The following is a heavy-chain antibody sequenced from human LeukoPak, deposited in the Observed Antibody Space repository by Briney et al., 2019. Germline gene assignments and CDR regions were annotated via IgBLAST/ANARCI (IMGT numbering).Heavy chain of an antibody. D-gene: IGHD3-10*01. CDR3: ARVSTMVYYYYYGMDV. J-gene: IGHJ6*02. CDR1: GFTFSSYA. V-gene: IGHV3-30-3*01. CDR2: ISYDGSNI. Sequence: PGGSLRLSCAASGFTFSSYAMHWVRQAPGKGLEWVAVISYDGSNIYYADSVKGRFTISRDNSKNTLYLQMNSLRAEDTAVYYCARVSTMVYYYYYGMDVWGQGTTVTVSS.